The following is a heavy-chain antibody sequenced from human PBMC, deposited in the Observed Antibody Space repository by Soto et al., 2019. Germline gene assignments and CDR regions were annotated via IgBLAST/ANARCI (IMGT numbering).Heavy chain of an antibody. Sequence: LSLTCTVSGGSISSYYWSWIRQPPGKGLEWIGYIYYSGSTNYNPSLKSRVTISVDTSKNQFSLKLSSVTAADTAVYYCARLLTGYYGYYFDYWGQGTLVTVSS. D-gene: IGHD3-9*01. J-gene: IGHJ4*02. CDR2: IYYSGST. CDR3: ARLLTGYYGYYFDY. V-gene: IGHV4-59*01. CDR1: GGSISSYY.